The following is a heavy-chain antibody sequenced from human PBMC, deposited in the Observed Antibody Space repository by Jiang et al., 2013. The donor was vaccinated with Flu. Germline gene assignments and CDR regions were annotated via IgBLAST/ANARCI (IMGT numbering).Heavy chain of an antibody. J-gene: IGHJ5*01. CDR3: ATVGTLTIPTFDS. CDR2: FDPDDGHI. CDR1: GYRLSELS. V-gene: IGHV1-24*01. D-gene: IGHD5-24*01. Sequence: GAEVKKPGASVKVSCKVSGYRLSELSMHWVRQAPGKGLEWMGGFDPDDGHINYAPKFQGRVTMTDDTSTDTTYMDLNSLTPDDTAVYYCATVGTLTIPTFDSWGQGSLVTVSS.